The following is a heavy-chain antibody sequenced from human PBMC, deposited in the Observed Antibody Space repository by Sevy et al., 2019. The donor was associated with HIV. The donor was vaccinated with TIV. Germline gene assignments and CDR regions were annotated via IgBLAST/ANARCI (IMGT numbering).Heavy chain of an antibody. Sequence: GGSLRLSCAASGFTFSNYWMTWVRQAPGKGLEWVANIKRDGSEKYYVDSVKGRFTISRDNAKNSLYLQMNSLRAEDTAVYYCARERGISFIVGATTGAFDIWGQGTMVTVSS. V-gene: IGHV3-7*01. CDR3: ARERGISFIVGATTGAFDI. CDR1: GFTFSNYW. D-gene: IGHD1-26*01. J-gene: IGHJ3*02. CDR2: IKRDGSEK.